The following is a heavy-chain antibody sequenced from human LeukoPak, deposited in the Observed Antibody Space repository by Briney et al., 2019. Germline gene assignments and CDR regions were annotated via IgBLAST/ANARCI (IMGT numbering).Heavy chain of an antibody. CDR3: ARRNPYYDILTGYYRPSFGWFDP. Sequence: GESLKISCQASGYSFTNYWIGWVRQMPGKGLEWMAIIFPGDSGVRYNPSFRGQVTISADKSISTAYLQWSSLKASDTAMYYCARRNPYYDILTGYYRPSFGWFDPWGQGTLVTVSS. D-gene: IGHD3-9*01. CDR2: IFPGDSGV. J-gene: IGHJ5*02. V-gene: IGHV5-51*01. CDR1: GYSFTNYW.